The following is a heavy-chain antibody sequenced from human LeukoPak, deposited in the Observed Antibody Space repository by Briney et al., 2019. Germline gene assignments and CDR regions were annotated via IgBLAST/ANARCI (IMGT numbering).Heavy chain of an antibody. CDR3: ARGRGDGYNGYAFDI. CDR1: GFTFSSYS. Sequence: GGSLRLSCAASGFTFSSYSMNWVRQAPGKGLEWVSSISTSSITIYYADSVKGRFTISRDNAKNSLYLQMNSLRAEDTAVYYCARGRGDGYNGYAFDIWGQGTMVTVSS. V-gene: IGHV3-48*01. CDR2: ISTSSITI. J-gene: IGHJ3*02. D-gene: IGHD5-24*01.